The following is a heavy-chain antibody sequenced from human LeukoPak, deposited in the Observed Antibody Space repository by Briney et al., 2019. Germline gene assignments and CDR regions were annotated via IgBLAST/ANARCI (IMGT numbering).Heavy chain of an antibody. D-gene: IGHD5-18*01. V-gene: IGHV4-61*02. CDR1: GGSISSGSYY. CDR2: IYTSGGT. J-gene: IGHJ3*02. Sequence: SQTLSLTCTVSGGSISSGSYYWSWIRRPAGKGLEWIGRIYTSGGTNYNPSLRSRVTILLDTSKNQFSLNLNSVTAADTAVYYCARVDIPMAGHAFDIWGQGTMVTVSS. CDR3: ARVDIPMAGHAFDI.